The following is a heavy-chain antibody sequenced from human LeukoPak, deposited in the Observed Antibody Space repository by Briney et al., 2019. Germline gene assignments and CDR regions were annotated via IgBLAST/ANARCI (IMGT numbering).Heavy chain of an antibody. CDR3: ARDPPAVRTNTYA. CDR2: IYSGGDT. CDR1: GFTLSNNY. D-gene: IGHD4/OR15-4a*01. Sequence: GGALRLSCVASGFTLSNNYMNWVRPAPGKGREWVSLIYSGGDTHYADSVKGRFTISRDSSKNTLYLQMNSLRAEDTAVYYCARDPPAVRTNTYAWGQGTLVTVSS. J-gene: IGHJ5*02. V-gene: IGHV3-66*01.